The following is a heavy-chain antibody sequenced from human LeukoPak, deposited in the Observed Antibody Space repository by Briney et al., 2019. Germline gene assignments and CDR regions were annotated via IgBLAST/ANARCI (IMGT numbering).Heavy chain of an antibody. CDR3: ARAHSSGGYQEGYFDL. J-gene: IGHJ2*01. CDR2: ISTGSDYI. V-gene: IGHV3-21*01. D-gene: IGHD2-2*01. CDR1: GFSLSSHK. Sequence: GGSLRLSCAASGFSLSSHKMSWVRQAPGKGLEWVSTISTGSDYIYYGDSMRGRFTISRDNARNSLYLQMNSLRVEDTALYYCARAHSSGGYQEGYFDLWGRGTLVTVSS.